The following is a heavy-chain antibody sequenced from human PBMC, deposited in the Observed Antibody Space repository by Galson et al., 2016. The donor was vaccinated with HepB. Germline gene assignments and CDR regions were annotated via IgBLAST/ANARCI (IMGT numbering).Heavy chain of an antibody. CDR3: ANDSVVLLWYGPFWEPLDY. CDR1: GFTFSSYA. J-gene: IGHJ4*02. V-gene: IGHV3-23*01. CDR2: ISGSGGIT. Sequence: SLRLSCAASGFTFSSYAMSWVRQAPGKGLEWVSSISGSGGITYYADSVKGRFTISRNNSKNTLYLQMNSLKAEDTAVYYCANDSVVLLWYGPFWEPLDYWGQGTLVTVSS. D-gene: IGHD3-10*01.